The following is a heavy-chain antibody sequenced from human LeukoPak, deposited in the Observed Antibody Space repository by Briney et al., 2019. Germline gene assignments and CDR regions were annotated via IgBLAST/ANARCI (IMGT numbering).Heavy chain of an antibody. CDR3: AKFHISGNSLDY. D-gene: IGHD3-22*01. CDR1: GFTFSSYG. Sequence: GGSLRLSCAASGFTFSSYGMHWVRQAPGKGLEWVAGISFDGSNKYYADSVQGRFTISRDNSKDTPSLQMSTLRAEDTAVYYCAKFHISGNSLDYWGQGALVTVSS. CDR2: ISFDGSNK. J-gene: IGHJ4*02. V-gene: IGHV3-30*18.